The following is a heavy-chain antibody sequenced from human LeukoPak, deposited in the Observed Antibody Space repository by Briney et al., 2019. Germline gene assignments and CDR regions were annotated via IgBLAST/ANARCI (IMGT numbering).Heavy chain of an antibody. D-gene: IGHD4-17*01. CDR1: GYTLTELS. J-gene: IGHJ4*02. CDR3: ATVANHGDYHLRPFDY. CDR2: FDPEDGEA. Sequence: ASVKVSCKVSGYTLTELSMHWVRQAPGKGLEWMGGFDPEDGEAIYAQKFQGRVTMTEDTSTDTAYMELSSLRSEDTAVYYCATVANHGDYHLRPFDYWGQGTLVTVSS. V-gene: IGHV1-24*01.